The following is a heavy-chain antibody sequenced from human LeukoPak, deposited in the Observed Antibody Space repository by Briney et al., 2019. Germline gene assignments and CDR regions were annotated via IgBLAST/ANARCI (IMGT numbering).Heavy chain of an antibody. V-gene: IGHV5-51*01. Sequence: GESLKISCKGSGYSFTTYWIGWVRQMPGKGLEWMGIIYPGDSDTRYSPSFQGQVTVSADKSISTAYLQWSSLKASDTAIYYCARRLHFWGSYPAYGMDVWGQGTTVTVSS. J-gene: IGHJ6*02. CDR3: ARRLHFWGSYPAYGMDV. D-gene: IGHD3-16*01. CDR1: GYSFTTYW. CDR2: IYPGDSDT.